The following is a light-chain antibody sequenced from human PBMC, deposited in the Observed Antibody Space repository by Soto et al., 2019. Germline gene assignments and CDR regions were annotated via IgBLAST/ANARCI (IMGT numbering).Light chain of an antibody. CDR2: ADN. V-gene: IGLV1-40*01. CDR3: ASYTSTTTLVV. CDR1: SSNIGAGYD. Sequence: QSVLTQTPSVSGAPGQKITMSCTGSSSNIGAGYDVHWYQQVPGAAPRLLIYADNNRPSGVPDRFSAYKSGTSASLAITGLQGEDEAIYYCASYTSTTTLVVFGGGTKLTVL. J-gene: IGLJ2*01.